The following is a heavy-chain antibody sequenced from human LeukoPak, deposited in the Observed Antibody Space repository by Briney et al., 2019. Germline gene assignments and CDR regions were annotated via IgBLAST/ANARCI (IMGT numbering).Heavy chain of an antibody. CDR1: GGSFGGYY. J-gene: IGHJ6*03. CDR2: INHSGST. D-gene: IGHD2-2*02. V-gene: IGHV4-34*01. CDR3: ARKGCSSTSCYTSRYYYYMDV. Sequence: SETLSLTCAVYGGSFGGYYWSWIRQPPGKGLEWIGEINHSGSTNYNPSLKSRVTISVDTSKNQFSLKLSSVTAADTAVYYCARKGCSSTSCYTSRYYYYMDVWGKGTTVTVSS.